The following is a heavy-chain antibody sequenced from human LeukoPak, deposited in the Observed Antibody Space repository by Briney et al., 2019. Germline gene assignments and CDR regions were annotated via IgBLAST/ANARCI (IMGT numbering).Heavy chain of an antibody. J-gene: IGHJ4*02. CDR3: ASLYSSGWNYFDY. CDR2: IYYSGST. D-gene: IGHD6-19*01. CDR1: GGSISSRSYY. Sequence: SETLSLTCTVSGGSISSRSYYWGWIRQPPGKGLEWIGSIYYSGSTYYNPSLRSRLTISVDTSKNQFSLKLTSVTAADTAVYYCASLYSSGWNYFDYWGRGTLVTVSS. V-gene: IGHV4-39*01.